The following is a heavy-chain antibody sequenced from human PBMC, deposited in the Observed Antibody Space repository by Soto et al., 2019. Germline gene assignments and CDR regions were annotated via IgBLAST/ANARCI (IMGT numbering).Heavy chain of an antibody. CDR2: NHYSGGT. Sequence: SETLSLTCAVSGVSISNYYWSWMRQSPGRGLEWIGYNHYSGGTNYNPSLKSRVTISVDTSKNQFSLKLSSVTAADTAVYYCAGQKGGWGFVDYWGQGTLVTVSS. J-gene: IGHJ4*02. CDR3: AGQKGGWGFVDY. CDR1: GVSISNYY. V-gene: IGHV4-59*08. D-gene: IGHD5-12*01.